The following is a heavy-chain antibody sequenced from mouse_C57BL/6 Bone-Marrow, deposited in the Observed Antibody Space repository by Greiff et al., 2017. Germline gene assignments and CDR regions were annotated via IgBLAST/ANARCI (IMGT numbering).Heavy chain of an antibody. CDR3: ARYVDYDYDGWYFYV. D-gene: IGHD2-4*01. V-gene: IGHV5-12*01. CDR1: GFTFSDYY. J-gene: IGHJ1*03. Sequence: EVQVVESGGGLVQPGGSLKLSCAASGFTFSDYYMYWVRQTPEKRLEWVAYISNGGGSTYYPDTVKGRFTISRDNAKNTLYLQMSRLKSEDTAMYYCARYVDYDYDGWYFYVWGTGTTVTVSS. CDR2: ISNGGGST.